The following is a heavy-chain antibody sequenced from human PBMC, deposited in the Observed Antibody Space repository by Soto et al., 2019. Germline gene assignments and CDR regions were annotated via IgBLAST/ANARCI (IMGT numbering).Heavy chain of an antibody. CDR1: GFTFSDNY. CDR3: AREAGKVDY. CDR2: ISSSGTTI. Sequence: GGSLRLSCVGSGFTFSDNYISWIRQAPGKGLEWLSYISSSGTTIYYADSVKGRFTMSRDNPKNSVYLQMNSLRAEDTAVYYCAREAGKVDYWGQGTLVTVSS. D-gene: IGHD6-19*01. V-gene: IGHV3-11*01. J-gene: IGHJ4*02.